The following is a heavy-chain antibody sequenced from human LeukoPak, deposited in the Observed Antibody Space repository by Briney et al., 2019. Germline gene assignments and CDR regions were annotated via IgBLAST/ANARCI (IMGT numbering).Heavy chain of an antibody. D-gene: IGHD5-18*01. J-gene: IGHJ4*02. Sequence: PGGSLRLSCAASGFTFSSYGMHWVRQAPGKGLDWMAVISNDGSKKYYADSVKGRFTISRDNSKNTLSLQVSSLRTEDTAVYYCAKDRYSYAFEYSDSWGQGTLVTVSS. CDR3: AKDRYSYAFEYSDS. CDR1: GFTFSSYG. V-gene: IGHV3-30*18. CDR2: ISNDGSKK.